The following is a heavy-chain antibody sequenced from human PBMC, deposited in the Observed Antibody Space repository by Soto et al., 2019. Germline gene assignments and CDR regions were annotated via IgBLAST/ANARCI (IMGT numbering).Heavy chain of an antibody. CDR2: ISAYNGNT. Sequence: ASVKVSCKASGYTFTSYGISWVRQAPGQGLEWMGWISAYNGNTNYVQKLQGRVTMTTDTSTSTAYMELRSLRSDDTAVYYCAREREDILTGYVNWLAPWGQGTLVTVSS. D-gene: IGHD3-9*01. V-gene: IGHV1-18*04. CDR1: GYTFTSYG. CDR3: AREREDILTGYVNWLAP. J-gene: IGHJ5*02.